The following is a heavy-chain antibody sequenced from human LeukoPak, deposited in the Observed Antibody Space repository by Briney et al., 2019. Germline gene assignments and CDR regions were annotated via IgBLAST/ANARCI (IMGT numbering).Heavy chain of an antibody. CDR1: GFTFSSYA. J-gene: IGHJ4*02. D-gene: IGHD6-13*01. CDR3: ARGNKQQSQ. Sequence: GGSLRLSCAASGFTFSSYAMHWVRQAPGKGLEWVAVISYDGSDKYYADSVKGRFTISRDNSKNTLYLQMNSLRAEDTAVYYCARGNKQQSQWGQGTLVTVSS. CDR2: ISYDGSDK. V-gene: IGHV3-30*04.